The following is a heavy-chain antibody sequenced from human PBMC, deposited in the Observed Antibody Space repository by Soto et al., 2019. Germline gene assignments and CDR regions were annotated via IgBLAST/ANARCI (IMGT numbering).Heavy chain of an antibody. D-gene: IGHD6-13*01. V-gene: IGHV4-4*02. J-gene: IGHJ4*02. CDR3: AIPGAGDFDF. Sequence: QVQLQESGPGLVKPSGTLSLTCAVSGASMSTTHWWSWVRQPPGKGLEWIGEIYHSGTTNYNPSLKSRLTMSVDKFKNHFSLTLTSVTAADTAVYYCAIPGAGDFDFWGQGTLVTVSS. CDR1: GASMSTTHW. CDR2: IYHSGTT.